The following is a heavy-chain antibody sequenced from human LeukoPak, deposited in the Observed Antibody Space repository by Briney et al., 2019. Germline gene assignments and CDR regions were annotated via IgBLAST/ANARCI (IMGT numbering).Heavy chain of an antibody. CDR1: GGSISSYY. CDR2: TYYSGST. D-gene: IGHD3-3*01. CDR3: ARTYYDFWSGSEHFFDI. J-gene: IGHJ3*02. Sequence: SETLSLTCTVSGGSISSYYWSWIRQPPGTGLEWIGYTYYSGSTNYNPSLKSRVTISVDTSKNQFSLKLSSVTAADTAVYYCARTYYDFWSGSEHFFDIWGQGTMVTVSS. V-gene: IGHV4-59*01.